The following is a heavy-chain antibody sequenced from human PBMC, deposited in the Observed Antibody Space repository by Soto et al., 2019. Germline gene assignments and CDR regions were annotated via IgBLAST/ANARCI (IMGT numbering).Heavy chain of an antibody. V-gene: IGHV3-48*03. J-gene: IGHJ6*02. CDR3: VREAELADYNYYYGMEV. D-gene: IGHD3-10*01. CDR1: RFSFSSYD. CDR2: ISKTGNTI. Sequence: EVQLVESGGGLVQPGGSLRLSCAASRFSFSSYDMHWVRQAPGKGLECISYISKTGNTIYYADSVKGRFTISRDNAKNARSLQMNSLRAGDTAVYYCVREAELADYNYYYGMEVWGQGTTVTVSS.